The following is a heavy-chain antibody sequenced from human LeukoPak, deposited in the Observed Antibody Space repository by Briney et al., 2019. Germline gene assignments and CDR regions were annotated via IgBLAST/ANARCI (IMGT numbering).Heavy chain of an antibody. V-gene: IGHV1-2*02. Sequence: ASVKVSCKASGYTFTGYYMHWVRQAPGQGLEWMGWINPNSGGTNYAQKFQGRVTMTRDTSISTAYMELSRLRSDDTAVYYCARGIPSNGIVVVPAAISGANFDYWGQGTLVTVSS. CDR2: INPNSGGT. D-gene: IGHD2-2*01. CDR1: GYTFTGYY. J-gene: IGHJ4*02. CDR3: ARGIPSNGIVVVPAAISGANFDY.